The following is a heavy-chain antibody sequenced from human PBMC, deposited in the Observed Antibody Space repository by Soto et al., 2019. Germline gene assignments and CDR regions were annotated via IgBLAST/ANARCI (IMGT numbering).Heavy chain of an antibody. CDR1: GDAISSYY. Sequence: QVQLQESGPGLVKPSETLFLTCAVSGDAISSYYCMWIRQPPGKGLQSIGYLYYGRIVDYNPSLNNRSVLSMHTSTNQCSLTLSSIPAADTAVYYWVLRSMAIMAEDWGHGTLVTVSS. CDR3: VLRSMAIMAED. J-gene: IGHJ4*01. V-gene: IGHV4-59*01. CDR2: LYYGRIV. D-gene: IGHD2-8*01.